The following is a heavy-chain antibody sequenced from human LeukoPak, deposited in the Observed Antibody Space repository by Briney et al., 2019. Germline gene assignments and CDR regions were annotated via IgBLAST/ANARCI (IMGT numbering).Heavy chain of an antibody. J-gene: IGHJ4*02. CDR1: GGSISSSSYY. CDR3: VSRGVNSSGYYYVDY. Sequence: SETLSLTCTVSGGSISSSSYYWGWIRQPPGKGLEWIGSIYYSGSTYYNPSLKSRVTISVDTSKNQFSLKLSSVTAADTAVYYCVSRGVNSSGYYYVDYWGQGTLVTVSS. V-gene: IGHV4-39*01. D-gene: IGHD3-22*01. CDR2: IYYSGST.